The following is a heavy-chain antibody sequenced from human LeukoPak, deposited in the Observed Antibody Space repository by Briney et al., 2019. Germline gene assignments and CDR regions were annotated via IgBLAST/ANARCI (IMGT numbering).Heavy chain of an antibody. J-gene: IGHJ6*02. CDR2: INRDGSGT. Sequence: PGGSLRLSCAASGFTFSTYWMHWVRQASGKGLVWVSRINRDGSGTSYVDSVKGRFTISRDNAKNTVYLQMNSLRAEDTAVYYCARDSNYGMDVWGQGTTVTVSS. CDR3: ARDSNYGMDV. V-gene: IGHV3-74*01. CDR1: GFTFSTYW.